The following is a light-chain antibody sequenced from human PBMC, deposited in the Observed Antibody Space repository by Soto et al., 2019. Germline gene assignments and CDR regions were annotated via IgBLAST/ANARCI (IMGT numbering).Light chain of an antibody. Sequence: QSVLTQSPSVSAAPGQQVTISCSGSSSNIGNNYVSWYQQLPGTATKLLIYDNNKRPSGIPDRFSGSKSGTSGTLDITGLQTGDEADYYCATWDGSLPGEVFGGGTKLTVL. V-gene: IGLV1-51*01. J-gene: IGLJ2*01. CDR1: SSNIGNNY. CDR3: ATWDGSLPGEV. CDR2: DNN.